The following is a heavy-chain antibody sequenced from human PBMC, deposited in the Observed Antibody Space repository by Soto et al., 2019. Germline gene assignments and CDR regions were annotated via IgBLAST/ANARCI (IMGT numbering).Heavy chain of an antibody. CDR2: ISAYNGNT. Sequence: GASVKVSCKASGYSFSSYGISWVRQAPGQGLEWMAWISAYNGNTNYAQKLQDRVTLTTDTSTSTAYMELTSLRSDDTAVYYCARGPKGSLSFFDFWRQGTLVTVSS. CDR3: ARGPKGSLSFFDF. CDR1: GYSFSSYG. V-gene: IGHV1-18*01. J-gene: IGHJ4*02.